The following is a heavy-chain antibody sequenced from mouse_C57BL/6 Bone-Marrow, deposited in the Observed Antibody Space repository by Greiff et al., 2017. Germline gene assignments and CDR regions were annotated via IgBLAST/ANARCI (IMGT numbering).Heavy chain of an antibody. CDR1: GYTFTSYG. CDR3: ARLHDGYYGRGH. Sequence: QVQLQQSGAELARPGASVKLSCKASGYTFTSYGISWVKQRTGQGLEWIGEIYPRSGNTYYNEKFKGKATLTADKSSSTAYMELRSLTSEDSAVYFCARLHDGYYGRGHWGQGTTLTVSS. D-gene: IGHD2-3*01. J-gene: IGHJ2*01. CDR2: IYPRSGNT. V-gene: IGHV1-81*01.